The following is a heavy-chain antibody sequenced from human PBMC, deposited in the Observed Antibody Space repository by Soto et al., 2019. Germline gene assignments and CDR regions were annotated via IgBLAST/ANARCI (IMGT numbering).Heavy chain of an antibody. CDR2: ISYDGSNK. CDR1: GFTFSSYG. J-gene: IGHJ4*02. V-gene: IGHV3-30*18. CDR3: AKDQAVAGYYFDY. D-gene: IGHD6-19*01. Sequence: VQLVESGGGLVKPGGSLRLSCAASGFTFSSYGMHWVRQAPGKGLEWVAVISYDGSNKYYADSVKGRFTISRDNSKNTLYLQMNSLRAEDTAVYYCAKDQAVAGYYFDYWGQGTLVTVSS.